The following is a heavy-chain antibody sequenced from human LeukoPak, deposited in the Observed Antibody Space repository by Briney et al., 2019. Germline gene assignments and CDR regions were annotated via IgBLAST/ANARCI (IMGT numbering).Heavy chain of an antibody. CDR2: INHSGST. Sequence: SETLSLTCAVYGGSFSGYYWSRIRQPPGKGLEWIGEINHSGSTNYNPSLKSRVTISVDTSKNQFSLKLSSVTAADTAVYYCARGGYGSGPHWYFDLWGRGTLVTVSS. J-gene: IGHJ2*01. CDR3: ARGGYGSGPHWYFDL. V-gene: IGHV4-34*01. D-gene: IGHD3-10*01. CDR1: GGSFSGYY.